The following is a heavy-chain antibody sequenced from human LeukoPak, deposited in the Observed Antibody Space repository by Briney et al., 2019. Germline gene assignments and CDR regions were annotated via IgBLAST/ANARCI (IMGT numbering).Heavy chain of an antibody. CDR1: GGSFSGYY. Sequence: PSETLSLTCAVYGGSFSGYYWSWIRQPPGKGLEWIGEINHSGSTNYNPSLKSRVTISVDTSKNQFSLKLSSVTAADTAVYYCARATVNYYGSGSYPLYYSDYWGQGTLVTVSS. D-gene: IGHD3-10*01. CDR2: INHSGST. V-gene: IGHV4-34*01. CDR3: ARATVNYYGSGSYPLYYSDY. J-gene: IGHJ4*02.